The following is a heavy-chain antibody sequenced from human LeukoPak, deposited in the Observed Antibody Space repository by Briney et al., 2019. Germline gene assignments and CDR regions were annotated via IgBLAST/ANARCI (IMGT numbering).Heavy chain of an antibody. CDR1: GFSFSSYA. Sequence: GGSLRLSCAASGFSFSSYAMHWVRQAPGKGLEWVAVISYDGSNKYYAEFVKGRFTISRDNSKNTLYLQVNSLTTEDTAVYYCARGLSCGSGDWFDPWGQGTLVTVSS. CDR2: ISYDGSNK. J-gene: IGHJ5*02. CDR3: ARGLSCGSGDWFDP. V-gene: IGHV3-30*04. D-gene: IGHD1-1*01.